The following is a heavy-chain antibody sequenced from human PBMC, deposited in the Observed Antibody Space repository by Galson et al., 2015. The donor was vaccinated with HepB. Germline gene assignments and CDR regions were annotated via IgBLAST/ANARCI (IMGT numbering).Heavy chain of an antibody. CDR2: ISYDGSNK. J-gene: IGHJ6*02. D-gene: IGHD3-22*01. CDR3: ARDRYYDSSGYYDYYYYGMDV. V-gene: IGHV3-30-3*01. Sequence: SLRLSCAASGFAFSSYAMHWVRQAPGKGLEWVAVISYDGSNKYYADSVKGRFPISRDNSKNTLYLQMNSLRAEDTAVYYCARDRYYDSSGYYDYYYYGMDVWGQGTTVTVSS. CDR1: GFAFSSYA.